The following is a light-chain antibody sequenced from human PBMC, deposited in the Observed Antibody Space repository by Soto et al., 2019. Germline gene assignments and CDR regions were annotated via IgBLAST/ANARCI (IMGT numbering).Light chain of an antibody. J-gene: IGKJ5*01. V-gene: IGKV3-15*01. CDR2: RAS. CDR1: QSVSSN. CDR3: QQYHHWPPIT. Sequence: EIVMTQSPATLSVSPGERATLSCRASQSVSSNLFWYQQKPGQAPRLLIFRASTRATDIPARFSGSGSGTEFTLTISSLQSEDFAVYYCQQYHHWPPITFGQGTRLEI.